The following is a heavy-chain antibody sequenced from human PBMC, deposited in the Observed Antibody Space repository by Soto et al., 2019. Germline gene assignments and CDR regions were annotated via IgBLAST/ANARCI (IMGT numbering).Heavy chain of an antibody. CDR3: ARGSPDTAMDYYYYGMDV. CDR2: INPSGGST. CDR1: GYTFTSYG. D-gene: IGHD5-18*01. V-gene: IGHV1-46*01. J-gene: IGHJ6*02. Sequence: ASVKVSCKASGYTFTSYGISWVRQAPGQGLEWMGIINPSGGSTSYAQKFQGRVTMTRDTSTSTVYMELSSLRSEDTAVYYCARGSPDTAMDYYYYGMDVWGQGTTVTVSS.